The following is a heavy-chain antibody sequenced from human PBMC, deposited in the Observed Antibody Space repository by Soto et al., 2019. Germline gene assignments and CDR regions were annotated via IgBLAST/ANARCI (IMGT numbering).Heavy chain of an antibody. D-gene: IGHD3-16*01. J-gene: IGHJ6*02. CDR1: GYTFRIYS. CDR3: ARDGGLGMDV. V-gene: IGHV1-3*02. CDR2: SNAANGHT. Sequence: EASVKVSCKASGYTFRIYSMHWVRQAPGQRLEWMGWSNAANGHTQYSQDFQGRVTITRDTSASTAYMELSSLTSEDMAVYYCARDGGLGMDVWGQGTTVTVSS.